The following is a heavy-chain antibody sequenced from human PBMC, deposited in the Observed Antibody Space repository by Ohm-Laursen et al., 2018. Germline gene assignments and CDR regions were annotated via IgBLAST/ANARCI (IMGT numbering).Heavy chain of an antibody. CDR1: GYTFTSYD. Sequence: ASVKASCKASGYTFTSYDINWARQATGQGLEWMGWMNPNSGNTGYAQKFQGRVTMTRNTSISTAYMELSSLRSEDTAVYYCARPIPYDSSGYYYGASYGMDVWGQGTTVTVSS. J-gene: IGHJ6*02. V-gene: IGHV1-8*01. CDR3: ARPIPYDSSGYYYGASYGMDV. CDR2: MNPNSGNT. D-gene: IGHD3-22*01.